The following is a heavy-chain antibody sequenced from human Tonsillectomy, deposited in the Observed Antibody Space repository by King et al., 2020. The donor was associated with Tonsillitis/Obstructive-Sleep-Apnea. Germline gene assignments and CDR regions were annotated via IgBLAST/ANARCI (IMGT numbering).Heavy chain of an antibody. CDR3: ARPGYDFWSGHDY. V-gene: IGHV1-18*01. J-gene: IGHJ4*02. Sequence: QLVQSGADVKKPGASVKVSCKASDYTFNSYDINWVRQAPGQGLECMGWISGYNGKPTYAQKVQGRVTMTTDTSTSTAYMELRSLRSDDTAFYYCARPGYDFWSGHDYWGQGTLVTVSS. D-gene: IGHD3-3*01. CDR2: ISGYNGKP. CDR1: DYTFNSYD.